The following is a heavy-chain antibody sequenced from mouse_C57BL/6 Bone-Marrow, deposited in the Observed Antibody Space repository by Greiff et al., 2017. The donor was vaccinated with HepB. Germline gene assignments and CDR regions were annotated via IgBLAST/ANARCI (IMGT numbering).Heavy chain of an antibody. V-gene: IGHV1-74*01. J-gene: IGHJ4*01. CDR2: IHPSDSDT. CDR3: AIYCLPPEGAMDY. Sequence: QVHVKQPGAELVKPGASVKVSCKASGYTFTSYWMHWVKQRPGQGLEWIGRIHPSDSDTNYNQKFKGKATLTVDKSYSTAYMQLSSLTSEDSAVYYCAIYCLPPEGAMDYWGQGTSVTVSS. CDR1: GYTFTSYW. D-gene: IGHD2-10*01.